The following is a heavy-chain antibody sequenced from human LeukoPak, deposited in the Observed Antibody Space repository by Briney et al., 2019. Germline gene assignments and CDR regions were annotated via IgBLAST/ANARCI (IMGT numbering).Heavy chain of an antibody. Sequence: GGSLRLSCAASGFTVSSNYMNWVRQAPGKGLEWVSVIYGGGNIYYADSVKGRFTISRDNSKNTLYLQMNSLRAEDTAVYYCASVVAGTRDFDYWGQGTLVTVSS. CDR1: GFTVSSNY. CDR2: IYGGGNI. CDR3: ASVVAGTRDFDY. D-gene: IGHD6-19*01. V-gene: IGHV3-53*01. J-gene: IGHJ4*02.